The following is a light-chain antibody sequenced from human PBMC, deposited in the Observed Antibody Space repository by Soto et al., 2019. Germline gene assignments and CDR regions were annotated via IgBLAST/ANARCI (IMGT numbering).Light chain of an antibody. CDR3: QQYGRKSLMFT. V-gene: IGKV3-20*01. CDR1: QSVTSDF. J-gene: IGKJ2*01. CDR2: GAS. Sequence: EIVLTQSPGTLSLSPGDRATLSCRASQSVTSDFLAWYQQKPGQAPRLLIYGASTRAAGVADTFSGSGSGTDFTLTITILEPEDFAFYYCQQYGRKSLMFTFGQGTKLEI.